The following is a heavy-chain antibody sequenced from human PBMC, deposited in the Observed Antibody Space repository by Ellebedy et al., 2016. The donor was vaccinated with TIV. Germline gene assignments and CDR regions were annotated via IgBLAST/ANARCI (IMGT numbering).Heavy chain of an antibody. CDR1: GGSMTRSSYY. V-gene: IGHV4-39*01. CDR3: ARWFGELLYVRWFDP. D-gene: IGHD3-10*01. CDR2: IYYSGTT. J-gene: IGHJ5*02. Sequence: SETLSLTCTVSGGSMTRSSYYWAWIRQPPGKGLEWIGSIYYSGTTYYNPPLKSRVTISVDTSKNQFSLKLSSVTAADTAVYYCARWFGELLYVRWFDPWGQGTLVTVSS.